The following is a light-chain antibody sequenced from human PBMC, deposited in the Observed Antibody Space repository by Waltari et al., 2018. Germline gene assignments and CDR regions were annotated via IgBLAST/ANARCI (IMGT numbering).Light chain of an antibody. Sequence: EIVLTQSPGTLSLSPGERATLSCRASQGVSSRLLAWYQQKPGQAPRLLIYGASSRATGIPDRVSGSGSGTDFTLTISSLQAEDVAVYNCQQYYTSPLFGGGTKVEIK. CDR2: GAS. V-gene: IGKV3-20*01. J-gene: IGKJ4*01. CDR1: QGVSSRL. CDR3: QQYYTSPL.